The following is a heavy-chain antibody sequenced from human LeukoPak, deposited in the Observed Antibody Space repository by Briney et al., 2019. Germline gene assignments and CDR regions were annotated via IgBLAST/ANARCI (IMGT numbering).Heavy chain of an antibody. CDR3: ARVSGYSSSWYDY. J-gene: IGHJ4*02. V-gene: IGHV4-34*01. CDR2: INHGGIT. CDR1: GFTFSDYY. D-gene: IGHD6-13*01. Sequence: GSLRLSCAASGFTFSDYYMNWIRQPPGKGLEWIGEINHGGITNYNPALKSRVTLSVDTSKNHFSLKVNSVTAADTAVYYCARVSGYSSSWYDYWGQGTLVTVSS.